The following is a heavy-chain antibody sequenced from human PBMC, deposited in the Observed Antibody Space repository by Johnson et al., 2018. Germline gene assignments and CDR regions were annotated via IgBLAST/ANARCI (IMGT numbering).Heavy chain of an antibody. CDR3: ARGAKNYYYMDV. D-gene: IGHD1-26*01. CDR2: INSDGSIP. Sequence: EVQLVETGGGLVKPGGSLRLSCAASGFTFSSYWIHWVRQAPGKGLVWVSRINSDGSIPNYADSVKGRFTISRDNAKNTLYLQMNSLRAEDTAVYYCARGAKNYYYMDVWGKGTTVTVSS. CDR1: GFTFSSYW. J-gene: IGHJ6*03. V-gene: IGHV3-74*02.